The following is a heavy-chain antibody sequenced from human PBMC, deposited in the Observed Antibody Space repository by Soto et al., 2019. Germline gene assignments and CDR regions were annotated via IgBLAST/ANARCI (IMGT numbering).Heavy chain of an antibody. CDR3: ARLALKRYCSSTSCYALDY. CDR1: GFTFSDYY. V-gene: IGHV3-11*01. Sequence: GGSLRLSCAASGFTFSDYYMSWIRQAPGKGLEWVSYISSSGSTIYYADSVKGRFTISRDNAKNSLYLQMNSLRAEDTAVYYCARLALKRYCSSTSCYALDYWGQGTLVTVSS. J-gene: IGHJ4*02. D-gene: IGHD2-2*01. CDR2: ISSSGSTI.